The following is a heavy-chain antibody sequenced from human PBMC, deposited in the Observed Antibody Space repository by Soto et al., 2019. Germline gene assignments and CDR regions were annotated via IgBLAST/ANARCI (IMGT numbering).Heavy chain of an antibody. J-gene: IGHJ6*02. CDR2: TYYRSRWYS. D-gene: IGHD2-15*01. Sequence: SQTLSLTCVCSGDTVSSNSVAWKWVRQSPSRGLEWLGRTYYRSRWYSDYAVSVRSRIDINADTSKNQVSLQLNSVTPEDTAVYYCARSEEDSDYYYYGMDVWGQGTTVTVSS. V-gene: IGHV6-1*01. CDR3: ARSEEDSDYYYYGMDV. CDR1: GDTVSSNSVA.